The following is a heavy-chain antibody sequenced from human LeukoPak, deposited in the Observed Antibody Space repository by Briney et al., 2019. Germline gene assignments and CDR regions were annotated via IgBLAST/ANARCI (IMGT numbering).Heavy chain of an antibody. CDR2: SSRSGST. D-gene: IGHD3-22*01. CDR3: ARNLYYYDSSGYSRALGY. V-gene: IGHV4-34*01. CDR1: GGSFSGYY. J-gene: IGHJ4*02. Sequence: SETLSLTCAVYGGSFSGYYWGWIRQPPGKGLEWIGESSRSGSTNDHPSLKSRVTISVDTSKNQFSLKLSSVTAADAAVYYCARNLYYYDSSGYSRALGYWGQGTLVTVSS.